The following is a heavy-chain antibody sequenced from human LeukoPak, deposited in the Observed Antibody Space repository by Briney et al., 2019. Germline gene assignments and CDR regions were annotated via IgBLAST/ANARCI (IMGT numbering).Heavy chain of an antibody. CDR1: GFTFSSYP. D-gene: IGHD6-13*01. CDR3: ARETIAERSSLDS. Sequence: PEGSLRLSCAASGFTFSSYPMNWVRQAPGKGLEYVASITRSGSYMFYGGSAKGRFSISRDNAKNSLYLQMNYLRAEDTAVYYCARETIAERSSLDSWGQGTLVTVSS. CDR2: ITRSGSYM. J-gene: IGHJ4*02. V-gene: IGHV3-21*01.